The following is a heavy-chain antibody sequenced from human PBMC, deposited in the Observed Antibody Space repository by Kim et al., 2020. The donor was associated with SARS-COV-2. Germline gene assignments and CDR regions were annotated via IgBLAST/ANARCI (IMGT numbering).Heavy chain of an antibody. CDR2: TYYRSKWYN. V-gene: IGHV6-1*01. Sequence: SQTLSLTCAISGDSVSSNSAAWNWIRQSPSRGLEWLGRTYYRSKWYNDYAVSVKSRITINPDTSKNQFSLQLNSVTPEDTAVYYCARVRQWLLGMTYYYYGMDVWGQGTTVTVSS. CDR3: ARVRQWLLGMTYYYYGMDV. CDR1: GDSVSSNSAA. J-gene: IGHJ6*02. D-gene: IGHD6-19*01.